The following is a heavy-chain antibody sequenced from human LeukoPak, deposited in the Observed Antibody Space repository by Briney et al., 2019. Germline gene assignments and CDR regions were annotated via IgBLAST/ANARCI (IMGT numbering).Heavy chain of an antibody. J-gene: IGHJ4*02. D-gene: IGHD1-14*01. V-gene: IGHV3-74*01. CDR1: GFTFSNYW. CDR3: ARREGATGTYDY. CDR2: LNSGGSST. Sequence: GGSLRLSYAASGFTFSNYWMHWVRQAPGKGLVWVSHLNSGGSSTSYADSVKGRFTISRDNAKNTLYLQMNSLRVEDTAVYYCARREGATGTYDYWGQGTLVTVSS.